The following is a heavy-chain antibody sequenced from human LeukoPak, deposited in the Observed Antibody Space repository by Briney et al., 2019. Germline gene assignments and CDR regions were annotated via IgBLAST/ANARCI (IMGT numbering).Heavy chain of an antibody. CDR1: GFTFSSYW. Sequence: PGGSLRLSCAASGFTFSSYWMHWVRQAPGKGLVWVSRINSDGSSTSYADSVKGRFTISRDNAKNTLYLQMNSLRAEDTAVYYCARVPYSSGWYDDYWGQGTLVTVSS. CDR3: ARVPYSSGWYDDY. D-gene: IGHD6-19*01. J-gene: IGHJ4*02. V-gene: IGHV3-74*01. CDR2: INSDGSST.